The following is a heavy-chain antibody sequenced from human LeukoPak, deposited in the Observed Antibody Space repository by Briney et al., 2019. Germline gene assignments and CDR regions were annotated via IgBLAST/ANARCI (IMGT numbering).Heavy chain of an antibody. Sequence: GGSLRPSCAASGFTFSSYGMHWVRQAPGKGLEWVAVISYDGSNKYYADSVKGRFTISRDNSKNTLYLQMNSLRAEDTAVYYCAKDPYPYCSSTSCPPAYFDYWGQGTLVTVSS. V-gene: IGHV3-30*18. J-gene: IGHJ4*02. CDR3: AKDPYPYCSSTSCPPAYFDY. CDR2: ISYDGSNK. CDR1: GFTFSSYG. D-gene: IGHD2-2*01.